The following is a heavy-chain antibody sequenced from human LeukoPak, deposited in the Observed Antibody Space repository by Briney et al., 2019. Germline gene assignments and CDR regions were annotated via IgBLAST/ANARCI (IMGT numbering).Heavy chain of an antibody. D-gene: IGHD2-15*01. CDR3: VKGAAYDLGDAFDI. J-gene: IGHJ3*02. CDR2: ISWNSGTI. CDR1: GFTFDDYA. Sequence: GGSLRLSCAASGFTFDDYAMNWVRQAPGKGLEWVSGISWNSGTIGYADSVKGRFTISRDNAKNSLYLQMNSLRAEDTALYYCVKGAAYDLGDAFDIWGQGTMVTVSS. V-gene: IGHV3-9*01.